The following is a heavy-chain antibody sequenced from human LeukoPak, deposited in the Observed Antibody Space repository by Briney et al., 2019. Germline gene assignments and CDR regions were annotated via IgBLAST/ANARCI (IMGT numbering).Heavy chain of an antibody. CDR2: IYIGGST. J-gene: IGHJ4*02. CDR1: GFTVSSNY. D-gene: IGHD2-2*01. CDR3: AKHATEGGSSSTSSWDY. V-gene: IGHV3-66*04. Sequence: PGGSLRLSCAASGFTVSSNYMSWVRQAPGKGLEWVSVIYIGGSTYYADFVKGRFTISRDNSKNTLYLQMNSLRAEDTAIYYCAKHATEGGSSSTSSWDYWGQGTLVTVSS.